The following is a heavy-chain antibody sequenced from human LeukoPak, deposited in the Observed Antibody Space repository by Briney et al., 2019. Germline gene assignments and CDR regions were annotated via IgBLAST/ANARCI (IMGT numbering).Heavy chain of an antibody. J-gene: IGHJ5*02. CDR2: INPNSGGT. Sequence: ASVKVSCKASGYTFTGYYMHWVRQAPGQGLEWMGWINPNSGGTNYAQKFQGRVTMTRDTSISTAYMELSRLRSDDTAVYYCARDNSVGGIAWWFDPWGQGTLVTVSS. V-gene: IGHV1-2*02. CDR1: GYTFTGYY. CDR3: ARDNSVGGIAWWFDP. D-gene: IGHD1-26*01.